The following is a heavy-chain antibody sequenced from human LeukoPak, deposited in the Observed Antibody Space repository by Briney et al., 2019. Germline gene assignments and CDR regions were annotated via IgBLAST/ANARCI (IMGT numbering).Heavy chain of an antibody. J-gene: IGHJ4*02. CDR2: ISASGGYT. D-gene: IGHD3-22*01. CDR1: GFTFSSYA. CDR3: AKDRLPLSSAYYYVPFDY. Sequence: GASLRLSCAASGFTFSSYAMNWVRQAPGKGLEWVSGISASGGYTYYADSVKGRFTISRDNSKNTLYLQINSLRVEDTAVYYCAKDRLPLSSAYYYVPFDYWGQGTLVTVSS. V-gene: IGHV3-23*01.